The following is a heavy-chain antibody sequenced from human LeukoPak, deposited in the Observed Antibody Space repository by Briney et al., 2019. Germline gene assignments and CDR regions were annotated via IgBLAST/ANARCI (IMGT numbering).Heavy chain of an antibody. Sequence: GGSLRLSCAASGFTFSSYGMHWVRQAPGKGLEWVEVIWYDGSNKYYADSVKGRFTISRDNSKNTLYLQMNSLRAEDTAVYYCARDAVYSSSWQYYWGQGTLVTVSS. J-gene: IGHJ4*02. CDR2: IWYDGSNK. D-gene: IGHD6-13*01. CDR3: ARDAVYSSSWQYY. CDR1: GFTFSSYG. V-gene: IGHV3-33*01.